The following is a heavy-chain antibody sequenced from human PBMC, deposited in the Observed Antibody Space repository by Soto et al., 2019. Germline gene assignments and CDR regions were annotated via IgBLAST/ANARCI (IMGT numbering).Heavy chain of an antibody. J-gene: IGHJ5*02. CDR2: IYYSGST. CDR3: ARSPFYDFQPFDP. D-gene: IGHD3-3*01. CDR1: GGSISSYY. Sequence: SETLSLTCTVSGGSISSYYWSWIRQPPGKGLEWIGYIYYSGSTNYNPSLKSRVTISVDTSKNQFSLKLSSVATADTAVYYCARSPFYDFQPFDPWGQGTLVTVSS. V-gene: IGHV4-59*01.